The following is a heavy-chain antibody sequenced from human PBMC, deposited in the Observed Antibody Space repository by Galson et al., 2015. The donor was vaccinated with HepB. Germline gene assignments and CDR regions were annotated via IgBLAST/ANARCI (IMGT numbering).Heavy chain of an antibody. J-gene: IGHJ4*02. Sequence: SLRLSCAASGFTLSSHAMSWVRQAPGKGLEWVSAISGGGGTTYYADSVKGRFTTSRDNSNNTLFLQMNSLRAEDTAVYYCAKGLNWGSFDYWGQGTLVTVSS. CDR1: GFTLSSHA. D-gene: IGHD7-27*01. CDR2: ISGGGGTT. V-gene: IGHV3-23*01. CDR3: AKGLNWGSFDY.